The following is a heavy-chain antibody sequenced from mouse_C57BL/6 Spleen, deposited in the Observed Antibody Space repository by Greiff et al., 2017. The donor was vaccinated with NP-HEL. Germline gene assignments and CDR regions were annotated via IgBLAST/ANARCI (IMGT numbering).Heavy chain of an antibody. J-gene: IGHJ4*01. CDR1: GFTFSDYY. CDR3: ARCNWGYAMDY. Sequence: DVKLVESEGGLVQPGSSMKLSCTASGFTFSDYYMAWVRQVPEKGLEWVANINYDGSSTYYLDSLKSRFIISRDNAKNILYLQMSSLKSEDTATYYCARCNWGYAMDYWGQGTSVTVSS. CDR2: INYDGSST. D-gene: IGHD4-1*01. V-gene: IGHV5-16*01.